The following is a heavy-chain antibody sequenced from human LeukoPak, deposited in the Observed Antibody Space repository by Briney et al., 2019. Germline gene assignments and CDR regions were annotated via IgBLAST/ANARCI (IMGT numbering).Heavy chain of an antibody. J-gene: IGHJ6*04. CDR2: ISSSGSTI. CDR3: AELGITMIGGV. CDR1: GFTFSSYE. Sequence: GGSLRLSCAASGFTFSSYEMNWVRQAPGKGLEWVSYISSSGSTIYYAGSVKGRFTISRDNAKNSLYLQMNSLRAEDTAVYYCAELGITMIGGVWGNGTTVTISS. V-gene: IGHV3-48*03. D-gene: IGHD3-10*02.